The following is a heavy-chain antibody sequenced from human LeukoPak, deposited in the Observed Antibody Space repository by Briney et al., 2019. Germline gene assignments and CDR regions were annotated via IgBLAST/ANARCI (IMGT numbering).Heavy chain of an antibody. Sequence: PGRSLRLSCAASGFTFSSYAMHWVRQAPGKGLEWVAVIPYDGSNKYYADSVKGRFTISRDNSKNTLYLQMNSLRAEDTAVYYCARGPVPEGFLEWLLYYWGQGTLVTVSS. V-gene: IGHV3-30-3*01. D-gene: IGHD3-3*01. CDR2: IPYDGSNK. CDR3: ARGPVPEGFLEWLLYY. CDR1: GFTFSSYA. J-gene: IGHJ4*02.